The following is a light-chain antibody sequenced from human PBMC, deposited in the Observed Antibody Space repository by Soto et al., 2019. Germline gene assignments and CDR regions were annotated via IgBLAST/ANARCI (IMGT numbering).Light chain of an antibody. CDR3: QLYGISPH. J-gene: IGKJ5*01. CDR1: QSSGSNF. V-gene: IGKV3-20*01. Sequence: EILLTESPGTLCLSPGERATLSCKTSQSSGSNFLAWYQHKPGQAPRLLIYASSNRATGIPDRFSGSASGTDFTLTINRLEPEDFAVYYCQLYGISPHFGQGTRLEIK. CDR2: ASS.